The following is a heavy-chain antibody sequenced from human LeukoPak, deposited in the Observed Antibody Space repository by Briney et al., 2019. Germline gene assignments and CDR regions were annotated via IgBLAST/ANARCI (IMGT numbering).Heavy chain of an antibody. Sequence: ASVKVSCKASGYTFISYYMHWVRQAPGQGLEWMGMINPSDSSTTYAQKFQGRVTMTRDMSTSTLYMELSSLRSEDTAVYYCARGERYFDWLSNPDYWGQGTLVTVSS. CDR1: GYTFISYY. D-gene: IGHD3-9*01. V-gene: IGHV1-46*01. J-gene: IGHJ4*02. CDR2: INPSDSST. CDR3: ARGERYFDWLSNPDY.